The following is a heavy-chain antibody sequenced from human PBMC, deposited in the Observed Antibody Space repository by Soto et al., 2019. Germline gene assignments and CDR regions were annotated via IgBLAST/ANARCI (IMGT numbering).Heavy chain of an antibody. CDR1: GGSISSYY. Sequence: PSETLSLTCTVSGGSISSYYWSWIRQPAGKGLEWIGRIYTSGSTNYNPSLKSRVTMSVDTSKNQFSLKLSSVTAADTAVYYRARTPGMVTPNYYYYYGMDVWGQGTTVTVS. CDR3: ARTPGMVTPNYYYYYGMDV. CDR2: IYTSGST. J-gene: IGHJ6*02. V-gene: IGHV4-4*07. D-gene: IGHD5-18*01.